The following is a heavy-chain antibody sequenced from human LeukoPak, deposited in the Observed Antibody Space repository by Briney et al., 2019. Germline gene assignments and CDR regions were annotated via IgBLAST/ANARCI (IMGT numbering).Heavy chain of an antibody. V-gene: IGHV4-34*01. Sequence: SETLSLTCAVYGGSFSDYYWTWIRQFSGRGLEWIGEITHSGSTNYNPSLKSRVTISVDTSRNQFSLKLSSVTAADTAVYYCARGRLRGGDALDIWGQGTMVTVSS. CDR3: ARGRLRGGDALDI. CDR1: GGSFSDYY. J-gene: IGHJ3*02. CDR2: ITHSGST. D-gene: IGHD4-17*01.